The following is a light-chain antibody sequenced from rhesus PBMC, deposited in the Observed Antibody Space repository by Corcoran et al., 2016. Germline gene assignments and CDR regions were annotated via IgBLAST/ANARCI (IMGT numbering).Light chain of an antibody. CDR3: QHCYAFPYS. CDR1: ESVNNY. Sequence: DIQMTQSPSSLSASVGDRVTITCRSSESVNNYLNWYQQKPGKAPKLLIYRASTFQSGVPSRFSGSGSGTHYTFTISSLQAEDVATYSCQHCYAFPYSFGQGTKVAIK. CDR2: RAS. J-gene: IGKJ2*01. V-gene: IGKV1-74*01.